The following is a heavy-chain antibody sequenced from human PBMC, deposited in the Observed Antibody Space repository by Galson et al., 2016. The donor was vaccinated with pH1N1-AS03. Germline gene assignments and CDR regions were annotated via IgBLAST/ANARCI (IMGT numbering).Heavy chain of an antibody. Sequence: SLRLSCATSGFSFSESWMNWVRQAPGKGLEWVAIIHKDGSEKHYLDSVKGRFTISRDNAKNSIYLQMDTLRPEDTAFYYCARGAPRGGHEPFDFWGQGTLVTVSP. CDR3: ARGAPRGGHEPFDF. V-gene: IGHV3-7*03. D-gene: IGHD5-12*01. CDR2: IHKDGSEK. J-gene: IGHJ4*02. CDR1: GFSFSESW.